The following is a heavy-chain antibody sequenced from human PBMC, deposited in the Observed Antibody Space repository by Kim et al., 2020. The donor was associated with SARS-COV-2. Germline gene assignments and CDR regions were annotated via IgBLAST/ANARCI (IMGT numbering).Heavy chain of an antibody. J-gene: IGHJ6*02. CDR1: GGSISSYY. CDR2: IYTSGST. CDR3: AREAIIGYCSGGSCYKDYYGMDV. Sequence: SETLSLTCTVSGGSISSYYWSWIRQPAGKGLEWIGRIYTSGSTNYNPSLKSRVTMSVDTSKNQFSLKLSSVTAADTAVYYCAREAIIGYCSGGSCYKDYYGMDVWGQGTTVTVSS. D-gene: IGHD2-15*01. V-gene: IGHV4-4*07.